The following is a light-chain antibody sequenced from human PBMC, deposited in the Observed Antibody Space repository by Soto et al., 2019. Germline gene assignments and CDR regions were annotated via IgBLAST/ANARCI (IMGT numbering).Light chain of an antibody. V-gene: IGKV3-15*01. CDR3: QQYNNWPEA. CDR1: QSVSSN. J-gene: IGKJ3*01. Sequence: ELVMTQSPATLCVYPVAIANLSGRASQSVSSNLAWYQQKPGQAPRLLIYGASTRATGIPARFSGSGSGTEFTLTISSLQSEDFAVYYCQQYNNWPEACGTGTKVDIK. CDR2: GAS.